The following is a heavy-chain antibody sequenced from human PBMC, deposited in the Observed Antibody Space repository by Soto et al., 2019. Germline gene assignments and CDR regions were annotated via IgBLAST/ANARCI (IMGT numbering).Heavy chain of an antibody. V-gene: IGHV4-31*03. CDR2: VYFSGNT. D-gene: IGHD3-22*01. J-gene: IGHJ5*02. CDR3: ARLGYDCSGYPSWLDP. Sequence: QVQLQESGPGLVKPSQTLSLTCTVSGGSISSSSYSWSWIRQHPGKGLEWIGYVYFSGNTYYNPSLKSRVTISVDTSKKQFSLRLTSVTVADTAVYYCARLGYDCSGYPSWLDPWGQGTLVTVSS. CDR1: GGSISSSSYS.